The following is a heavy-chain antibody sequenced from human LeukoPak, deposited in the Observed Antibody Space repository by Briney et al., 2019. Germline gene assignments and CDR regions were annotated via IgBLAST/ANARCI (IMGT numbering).Heavy chain of an antibody. D-gene: IGHD3-16*01. CDR1: GGSISNYY. V-gene: IGHV4-59*01. CDR2: IYYSGST. CDR3: ARHYGP. Sequence: PSETLSLTCTVSGGSISNYYWSWIRQPPGKGLEWIGYIYYSGSTNYNPSLKSRVTVSVDTSKNQFSLKLSSVNAADTAVYYCARHYGPWGQGTLVTVSS. J-gene: IGHJ5*02.